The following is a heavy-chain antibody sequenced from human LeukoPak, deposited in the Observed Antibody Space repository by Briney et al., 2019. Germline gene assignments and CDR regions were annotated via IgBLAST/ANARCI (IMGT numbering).Heavy chain of an antibody. V-gene: IGHV1-2*02. J-gene: IGHJ4*02. CDR3: ARDRHYYGSGSTHDY. CDR1: GYTFTGYY. D-gene: IGHD3-10*01. CDR2: INPNSGGT. Sequence: ASVKVSCKASGYTFTGYYMHWVRQAPGQGLEWMGWINPNSGGTNYAQKFQGRVTMTRDTSISTAYMELSRLRSDDTAVYYCARDRHYYGSGSTHDYWGQGTLVTVSS.